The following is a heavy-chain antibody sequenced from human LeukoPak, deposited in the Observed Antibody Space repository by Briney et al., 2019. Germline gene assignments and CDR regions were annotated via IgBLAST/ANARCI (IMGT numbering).Heavy chain of an antibody. CDR1: GGSISSTTHY. J-gene: IGHJ4*02. CDR2: VYYSGIT. CDR3: ARHFGSTSGGYLDY. Sequence: LETLSLTCSVSGGSISSTTHYWAWIRPPPGKGLEWIGSVYYSGITYYNPSLKGRVTISVDTSKNQFSLKLSSLTAADTAFYYCARHFGSTSGGYLDYWGQGTLVTVSS. D-gene: IGHD3-16*01. V-gene: IGHV4-39*01.